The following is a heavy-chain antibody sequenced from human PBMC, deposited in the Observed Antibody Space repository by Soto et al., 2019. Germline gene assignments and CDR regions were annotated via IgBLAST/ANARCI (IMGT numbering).Heavy chain of an antibody. CDR1: GFTFSSYG. V-gene: IGHV3-30*18. Sequence: GGSLRLSCAASGFTFSSYGMHWVRQAPGKGLEWVAVISYDGSNKYYADSVKGRFTISRDNSKNTLYLQMNSLRAEDTAVYYCAKWGADGYALEGLDYWGQGTLVTVSS. CDR3: AKWGADGYALEGLDY. CDR2: ISYDGSNK. D-gene: IGHD5-12*01. J-gene: IGHJ4*02.